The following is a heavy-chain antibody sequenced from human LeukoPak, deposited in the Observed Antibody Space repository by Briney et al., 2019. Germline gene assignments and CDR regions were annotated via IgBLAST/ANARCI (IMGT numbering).Heavy chain of an antibody. CDR3: ARHKPEDPKPSGPSDP. CDR1: GYSFTNYW. Sequence: GESLKISCKGSGYSFTNYWIGWVRQMPGKGLEWMGIIYPGDSDTRYSPSFQGQVTISADRSISTAYLQWSSLKASDTAMYYCARHKPEDPKPSGPSDPWGQGTLVTVSS. J-gene: IGHJ5*02. CDR2: IYPGDSDT. V-gene: IGHV5-51*01. D-gene: IGHD1-14*01.